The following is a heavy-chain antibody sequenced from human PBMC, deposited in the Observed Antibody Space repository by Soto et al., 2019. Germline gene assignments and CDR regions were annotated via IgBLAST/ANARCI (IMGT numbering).Heavy chain of an antibody. D-gene: IGHD3-22*01. J-gene: IGHJ4*02. CDR3: AQDGGDNSGYPKFDS. CDR2: IRESGGGA. Sequence: EVQLLESGGGLAQPGGSLRLSCSASRFSISSNAMSWVRQAPGKGLEWVAMIRESGGGAYYADSVEGRFTISTDNTNYTLYRQMSSQGTEDTALDYCAQDGGDNSGYPKFDSWSQGTAVTVSS. CDR1: RFSISSNA. V-gene: IGHV3-23*01.